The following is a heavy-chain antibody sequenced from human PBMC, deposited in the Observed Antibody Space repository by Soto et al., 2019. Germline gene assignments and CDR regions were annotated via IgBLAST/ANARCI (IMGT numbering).Heavy chain of an antibody. Sequence: SLRLSCAASGFTFSTYWMSWVRQPPGKGLEWVANIKVDGSEKYYGDSVKGRFTISRDNAENSLYLQMNSLRADDTAVYYCARGYSTSPNWFDPWGQGTLVTVSS. J-gene: IGHJ5*02. CDR3: ARGYSTSPNWFDP. D-gene: IGHD2-2*01. V-gene: IGHV3-7*03. CDR1: GFTFSTYW. CDR2: IKVDGSEK.